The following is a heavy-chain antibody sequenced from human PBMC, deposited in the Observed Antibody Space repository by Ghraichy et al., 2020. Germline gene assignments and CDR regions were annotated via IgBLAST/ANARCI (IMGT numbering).Heavy chain of an antibody. CDR3: ARGGVCSGGTCYDPLDY. Sequence: GGSLRLSCVASGFTFSNYWMNWVRQAPGKGLEWVANMKQDGGENYVASVKGRFTISRDNAKNSLWLQMNNLSAEDTAVYYCARGGVCSGGTCYDPLDYWGQGALVTVSS. J-gene: IGHJ4*02. V-gene: IGHV3-7*01. CDR1: GFTFSNYW. CDR2: MKQDGGE. D-gene: IGHD2-15*01.